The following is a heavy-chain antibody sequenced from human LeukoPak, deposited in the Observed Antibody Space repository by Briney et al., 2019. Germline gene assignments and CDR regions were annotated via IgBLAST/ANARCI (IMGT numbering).Heavy chain of an antibody. Sequence: PGGSLRLSCAASGFIFRSYWMSWVRQAPGKGLEWVANIKPDGSEKNSVDFVKGRFTISRDNANKSLYLQMNSLRTEDTAVYFCARDYYGSGSYYTSNYYYGMDVWGQGTTVTVSS. CDR2: IKPDGSEK. D-gene: IGHD3-10*01. CDR3: ARDYYGSGSYYTSNYYYGMDV. V-gene: IGHV3-7*01. J-gene: IGHJ6*02. CDR1: GFIFRSYW.